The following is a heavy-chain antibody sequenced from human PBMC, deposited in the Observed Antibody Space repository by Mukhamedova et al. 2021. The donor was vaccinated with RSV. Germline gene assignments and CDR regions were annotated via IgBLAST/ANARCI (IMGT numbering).Heavy chain of an antibody. CDR2: IIPILGIA. CDR3: ARAGVEYSSSSDAFDI. V-gene: IGHV1-69*10. D-gene: IGHD6-6*01. J-gene: IGHJ3*02. Sequence: GQGLEWMGGIIPILGIANYAQKFQGRVTITADESTSTAYMELSSLRSEDTAVYYCARAGVEYSSSSDAFDIWGQGTMVPVS.